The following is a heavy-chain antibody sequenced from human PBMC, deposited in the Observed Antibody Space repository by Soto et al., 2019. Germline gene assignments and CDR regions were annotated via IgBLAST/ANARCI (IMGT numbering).Heavy chain of an antibody. CDR2: IDPSDSYT. D-gene: IGHD6-13*01. Sequence: PGESLKISCKGSGYSFTSYWISWVRQMPGKGLEWMGRIDPSDSYTNYSPSFQGHVTISADKSISTAYLQRSSLKALDTAMYYCASRGYRSSSSGMDVWGQGTTVTVSS. CDR3: ASRGYRSSSSGMDV. V-gene: IGHV5-10-1*01. J-gene: IGHJ6*02. CDR1: GYSFTSYW.